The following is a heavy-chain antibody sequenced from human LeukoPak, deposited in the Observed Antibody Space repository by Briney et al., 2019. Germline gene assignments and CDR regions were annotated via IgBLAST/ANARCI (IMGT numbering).Heavy chain of an antibody. CDR2: IKQDGSEK. CDR3: ARVFHDYGDYEGSVGYFQH. D-gene: IGHD4-17*01. CDR1: GFTLSSYW. J-gene: IGHJ1*01. V-gene: IGHV3-7*01. Sequence: TGGSLRLSCAASGFTLSSYWMSWVRQAPGKGLEWVANIKQDGSEKYYVDSVKGRFTISRDNAKNSLYLQMNSLRAEDTAVYYCARVFHDYGDYEGSVGYFQHWGQGTLVTVST.